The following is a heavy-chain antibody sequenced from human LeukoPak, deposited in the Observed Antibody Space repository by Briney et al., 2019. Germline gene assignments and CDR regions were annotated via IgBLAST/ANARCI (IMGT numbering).Heavy chain of an antibody. CDR3: AKDIKDYDSSGLDY. V-gene: IGHV3-11*01. J-gene: IGHJ4*02. CDR1: GFTFSDYY. D-gene: IGHD3-22*01. CDR2: ISSSGSTI. Sequence: GGSLRLSCAASGFTFSDYYMSWIRQAPGKGLEWVSYISSSGSTIYYADSVKGRFTISRDNAKNSLYLQMNSLRAEDTAVYYCAKDIKDYDSSGLDYWGQGTLVTVSS.